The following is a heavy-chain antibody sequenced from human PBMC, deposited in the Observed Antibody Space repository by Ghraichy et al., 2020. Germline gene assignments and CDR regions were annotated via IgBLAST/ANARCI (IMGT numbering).Heavy chain of an antibody. CDR2: IYYSGST. V-gene: IGHV4-39*01. CDR1: GGSISSSSYY. CDR3: ARQLVAATRRRTPDVFDF. D-gene: IGHD2-15*01. J-gene: IGHJ3*01. Sequence: SETLSLTCTVSGGSISSSSYYWGWIRQPPGKGLEWIGSIYYSGSTYYNPPLKSRVTISVDTSKNQFSLRLSSVTAADTAVYYCARQLVAATRRRTPDVFDFWGQGTMVTVSS.